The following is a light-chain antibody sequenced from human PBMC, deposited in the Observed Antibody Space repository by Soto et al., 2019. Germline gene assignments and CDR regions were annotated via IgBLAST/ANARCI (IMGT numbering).Light chain of an antibody. CDR3: QLGGT. CDR2: WAS. V-gene: IGKV4-1*01. J-gene: IGKJ4*01. Sequence: DIVMTQSPDSLAVSLGERATINCKSSQSVLYSSNNKNYLAWYQQKPGQPPKLLIYWASTRESGVPDRFSGSGSGTDFTLTISSLQAEDVAVYYCQLGGTFGGGTKVEIK. CDR1: QSVLYSSNNKNY.